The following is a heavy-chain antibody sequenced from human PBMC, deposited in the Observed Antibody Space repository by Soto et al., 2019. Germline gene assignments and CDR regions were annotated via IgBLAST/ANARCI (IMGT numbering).Heavy chain of an antibody. D-gene: IGHD6-19*01. CDR1: GFTFSSYG. CDR3: AKEVGTQWLGWGMDV. Sequence: QVQLVESGGGVVQPGRSLRLSCAASGFTFSSYGMHWVRQAPGKGLEWVAVISYDGSNKYYADSVKGRFTISRDNSKNTLYLQMNSLRAEDTAVYYCAKEVGTQWLGWGMDVWGQGTTVTVSS. V-gene: IGHV3-30*18. CDR2: ISYDGSNK. J-gene: IGHJ6*02.